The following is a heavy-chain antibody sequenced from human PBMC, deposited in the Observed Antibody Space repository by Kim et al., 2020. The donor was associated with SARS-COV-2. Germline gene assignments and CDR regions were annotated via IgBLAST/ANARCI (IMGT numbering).Heavy chain of an antibody. Sequence: GGSLRLSCAASGFTFSSYGMHWVRQAPGKGLEWVAVISYDGNNKYYADSVKGRFTISRDNSKNTLYLQMNSLRAEDTAVYYCAKGPYWSGYLGYYMDVWGKGTTVTVSS. CDR2: ISYDGNNK. J-gene: IGHJ6*03. CDR3: AKGPYWSGYLGYYMDV. D-gene: IGHD3-3*01. V-gene: IGHV3-30*18. CDR1: GFTFSSYG.